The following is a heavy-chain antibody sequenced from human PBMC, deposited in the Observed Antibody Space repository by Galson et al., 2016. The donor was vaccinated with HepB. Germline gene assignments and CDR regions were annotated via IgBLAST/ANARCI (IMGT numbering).Heavy chain of an antibody. CDR2: IKLEGSEK. CDR3: AKDHDRGWSYDY. D-gene: IGHD2-15*01. Sequence: SLRLSCAASGFTFSRYWMAWVRQAPGKGLEWVANIKLEGSEKYYVDSVRGRFTISRDNAKNSLYLEMNSLRVEDTAVYYCAKDHDRGWSYDYWGQGILVTVSS. CDR1: GFTFSRYW. J-gene: IGHJ4*02. V-gene: IGHV3-7*03.